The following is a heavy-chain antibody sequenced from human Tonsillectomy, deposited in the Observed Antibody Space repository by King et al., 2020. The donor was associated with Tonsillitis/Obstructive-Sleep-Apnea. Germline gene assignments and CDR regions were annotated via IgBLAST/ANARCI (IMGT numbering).Heavy chain of an antibody. CDR2: ISGFGTST. CDR3: AKGPVVLEESLPIAC. J-gene: IGHJ6*04. D-gene: IGHD3-10*02. Sequence: VQLVESGGGLVQPGGSLRLSCAASGFTFSSYAMSWVRQAPGKGLEWVSAISGFGTSTYYADSVKGRFTISRDNSKNTLYLQVNSLRAEDRAVYYCAKGPVVLEESLPIACGGKGTTVTVSS. V-gene: IGHV3-23*04. CDR1: GFTFSSYA.